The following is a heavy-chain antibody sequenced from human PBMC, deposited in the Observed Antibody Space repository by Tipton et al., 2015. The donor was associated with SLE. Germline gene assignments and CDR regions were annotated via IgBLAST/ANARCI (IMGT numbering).Heavy chain of an antibody. CDR3: AREDPVAVTFDY. V-gene: IGHV3-30*03. Sequence: LSLTCAVSGGSISSSNWWSWVRQPPGKGLEWVSFISYDGSNKYYADSVKGRFTIARDNSKNTLYLQMNSLRAEDTAVYYCAREDPVAVTFDYWGQGTLVTVSS. CDR2: ISYDGSNK. J-gene: IGHJ4*02. D-gene: IGHD6-19*01. CDR1: GGSISSSN.